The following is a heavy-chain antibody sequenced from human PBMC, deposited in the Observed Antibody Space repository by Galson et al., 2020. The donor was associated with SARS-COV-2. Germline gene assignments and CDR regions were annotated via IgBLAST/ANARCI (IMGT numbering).Heavy chain of an antibody. D-gene: IGHD3-9*01. Sequence: GESLKISCAASGFTFSSYAMSWVRQAPGKGLEWVSAISGSGGSTYYADSVKGRFTISRDNSKNTLYLQMNSLRAEDTAVYYCAKGDTYYDILTGYYLVGAFDYWGQGTLVTVSS. V-gene: IGHV3-23*01. J-gene: IGHJ4*02. CDR3: AKGDTYYDILTGYYLVGAFDY. CDR2: ISGSGGST. CDR1: GFTFSSYA.